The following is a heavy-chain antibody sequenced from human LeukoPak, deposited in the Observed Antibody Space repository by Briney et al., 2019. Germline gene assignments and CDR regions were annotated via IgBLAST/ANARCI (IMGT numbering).Heavy chain of an antibody. CDR3: ARAPARLRRWLLFPVTPGALDM. D-gene: IGHD5-24*01. Sequence: GGSLRLSCAASGFTFSSYSMHWVRQAPGKGLEYVSAISSNGGSTYYANSVKGRFTIPRDNSKNTLYLQMDSLRAEDMAVYYCARAPARLRRWLLFPVTPGALDMWGQGTMVTVSS. CDR1: GFTFSSYS. J-gene: IGHJ3*02. CDR2: ISSNGGST. V-gene: IGHV3-64*01.